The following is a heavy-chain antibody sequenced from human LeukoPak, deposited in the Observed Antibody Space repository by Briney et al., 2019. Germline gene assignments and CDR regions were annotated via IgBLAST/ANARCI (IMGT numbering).Heavy chain of an antibody. J-gene: IGHJ6*02. D-gene: IGHD2-15*01. Sequence: SGTLSLTCAVSGGSISSSNWWSWVRQPPGKGLEWIGEIDHSGSTYYNPSLKSRVTISVDRSKNQFSLKLSSVTAADTAVYYCARDKSHCSGGSCYYYGMDVWGQGTTVTVSS. CDR3: ARDKSHCSGGSCYYYGMDV. CDR2: IDHSGST. CDR1: GGSISSSNW. V-gene: IGHV4-4*02.